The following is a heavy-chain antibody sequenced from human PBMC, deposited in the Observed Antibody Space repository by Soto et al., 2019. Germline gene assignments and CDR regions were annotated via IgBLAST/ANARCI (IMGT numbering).Heavy chain of an antibody. CDR1: GYSFRNYW. CDR2: IYPGDSDT. Sequence: ESLKISCEGSGYSFRNYWIGWVRQVPGTGLEWVGIIYPGDSDTIYNPSFQGHVIISADKSISTAYLQWSSLKASDTAIYYCARHDTTDYEGGAHFYGYYWAQGTQVSVSS. J-gene: IGHJ4*02. D-gene: IGHD2-21*01. V-gene: IGHV5-51*01. CDR3: ARHDTTDYEGGAHFYGYY.